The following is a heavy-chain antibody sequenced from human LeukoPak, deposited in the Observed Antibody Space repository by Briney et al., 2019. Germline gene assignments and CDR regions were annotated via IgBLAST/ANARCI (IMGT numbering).Heavy chain of an antibody. J-gene: IGHJ4*02. V-gene: IGHV3-30*02. D-gene: IGHD3-9*01. CDR3: AKDLPRAKYYDILTGSKD. Sequence: DSVKGRFTVSRDNSKNTLYLQMNSLRAEDTAVYYCAKDLPRAKYYDILTGSKDWGQGTLVTVSS.